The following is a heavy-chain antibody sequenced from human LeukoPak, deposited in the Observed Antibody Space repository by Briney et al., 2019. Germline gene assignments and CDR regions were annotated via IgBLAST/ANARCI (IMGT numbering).Heavy chain of an antibody. J-gene: IGHJ6*03. D-gene: IGHD5-24*01. CDR3: ARGGDGYNKYYYYYMDV. CDR1: GGSISSYY. CDR2: IYYSGST. V-gene: IGHV4-59*01. Sequence: SETLSLTCTVSGGSISSYYWSWIRQPPGKGLEWIGYIYYSGSTNYNPSLKSRVTISVDTSKNQFSLKLSSVTAADTAVYYCARGGDGYNKYYYYYMDVWGKGTTVTISS.